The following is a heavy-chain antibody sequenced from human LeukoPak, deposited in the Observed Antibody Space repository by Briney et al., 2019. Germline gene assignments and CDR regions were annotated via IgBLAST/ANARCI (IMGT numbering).Heavy chain of an antibody. Sequence: GGSLRLSCAASGFTLSSYSMNWVRQAPGKGLEWVSSISSSSSYIYYADSVKGRFTISRDNAKNSLYLQMNSLRAEDTAVYYCARDRNYDYIWGSYRPDYFDYWGQGTLVTVSS. J-gene: IGHJ4*02. D-gene: IGHD3-16*02. CDR2: ISSSSSYI. CDR3: ARDRNYDYIWGSYRPDYFDY. V-gene: IGHV3-21*01. CDR1: GFTLSSYS.